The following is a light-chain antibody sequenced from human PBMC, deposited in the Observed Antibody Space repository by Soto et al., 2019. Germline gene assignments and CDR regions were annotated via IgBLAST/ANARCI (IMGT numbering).Light chain of an antibody. CDR1: SSNIGSNY. Sequence: QSVLTQPPSASGTPGQRVTISCSGSSSNIGSNYVYWYQQLPGTAPKLLMYRSNQRPSGVPARFSGSKSGTSASLAISGLRSEDEADYYCAAWDDSLSGRVFGGGTQLTVL. J-gene: IGLJ7*01. CDR2: RSN. V-gene: IGLV1-47*01. CDR3: AAWDDSLSGRV.